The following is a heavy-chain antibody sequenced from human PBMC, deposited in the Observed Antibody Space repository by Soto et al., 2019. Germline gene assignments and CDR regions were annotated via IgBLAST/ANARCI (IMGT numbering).Heavy chain of an antibody. V-gene: IGHV4-31*03. CDR2: IYDSGST. J-gene: IGHJ5*02. CDR3: AREEGGGYDHRWFDP. Sequence: QVQLQESGPGLVKPSQTLSLTCTVSGGSISSSGYYWSWIRQHPGKGLEWIGYIYDSGSTYYNPPLKSRVTLSVDTSKNQFSLKLSSVTAADTAVYYCAREEGGGYDHRWFDPWGQGTLVTVSS. D-gene: IGHD5-12*01. CDR1: GGSISSSGYY.